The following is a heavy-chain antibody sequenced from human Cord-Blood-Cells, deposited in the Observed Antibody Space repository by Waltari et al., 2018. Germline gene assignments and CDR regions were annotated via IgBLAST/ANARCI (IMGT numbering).Heavy chain of an antibody. V-gene: IGHV4-39*01. CDR1: GGSISSSSYY. CDR3: ARQVWYGSGSYYNWFDP. Sequence: QLQLQESGPGLVKPSETLSLTCRASGGSISSSSYYWGWIRPPPGKGLEWIGSIYYSGSTYYNPSLKSRVTISVDTSKNQFSLKLSSVTAADTAVYYCARQVWYGSGSYYNWFDPWGQGTLVTVSS. J-gene: IGHJ5*02. CDR2: IYYSGST. D-gene: IGHD3-10*01.